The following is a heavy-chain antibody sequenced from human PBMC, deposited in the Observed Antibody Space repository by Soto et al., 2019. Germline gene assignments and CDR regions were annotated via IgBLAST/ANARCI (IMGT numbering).Heavy chain of an antibody. J-gene: IGHJ4*02. CDR2: INHSGST. CDR1: GGSFSGYY. CDR3: ARGWCDGDCHFDY. V-gene: IGHV4-34*01. D-gene: IGHD2-21*02. Sequence: SETLSLTCAVYGGSFSGYYWSWIRQPPGKGLEWIGEINHSGSTNYNPSLKSRVTISVDTSKNQFSLKLSSVTAADTAAYYCARGWCDGDCHFDYWGQGTLVTVSS.